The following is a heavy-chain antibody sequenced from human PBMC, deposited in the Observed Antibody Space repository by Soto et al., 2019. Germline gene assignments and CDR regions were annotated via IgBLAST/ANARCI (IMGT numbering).Heavy chain of an antibody. CDR1: GGAISGYY. D-gene: IGHD3-3*01. CDR3: ARGQRFSDSFDP. Sequence: QVQLQESGPGLVKPSETLSLTCTVSGGAISGYYWTWIRQPAGKGLEWIGRIYSSGGTKYNPSLKSRVDMSLDMSKNQFSLRLNSVTAADTAVYFCARGQRFSDSFDPWGQGTLFTVSS. V-gene: IGHV4-4*07. CDR2: IYSSGGT. J-gene: IGHJ5*02.